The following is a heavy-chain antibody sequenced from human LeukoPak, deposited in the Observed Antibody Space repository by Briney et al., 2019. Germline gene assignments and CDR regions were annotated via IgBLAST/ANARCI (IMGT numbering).Heavy chain of an antibody. Sequence: SETLSLTCAVYGGSFSGYYWSWIRPPPGKGLEWIGEINHSGSTNYNPSLKSRVTISVDTSKNQFSLKLSSVTAADTAVYYCARMYCSSTSCYGPLDYWGQGTLVTVSS. V-gene: IGHV4-34*01. CDR2: INHSGST. CDR3: ARMYCSSTSCYGPLDY. D-gene: IGHD2-2*01. J-gene: IGHJ4*02. CDR1: GGSFSGYY.